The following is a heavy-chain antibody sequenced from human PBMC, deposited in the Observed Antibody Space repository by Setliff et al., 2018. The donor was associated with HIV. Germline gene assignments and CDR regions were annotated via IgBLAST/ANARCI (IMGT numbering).Heavy chain of an antibody. Sequence: PSETLSLTCTVSDDSISSYYWSWIRQPPGKGLEWIGYIYYTGTTKYNPSLKSRVTISIDTSKNQISLKLNSVTAADTATYYCARSNPGITAGLLAYWGPGTLVTVSS. J-gene: IGHJ4*02. CDR2: IYYTGTT. CDR3: ARSNPGITAGLLAY. D-gene: IGHD6-13*01. CDR1: DDSISSYY. V-gene: IGHV4-59*12.